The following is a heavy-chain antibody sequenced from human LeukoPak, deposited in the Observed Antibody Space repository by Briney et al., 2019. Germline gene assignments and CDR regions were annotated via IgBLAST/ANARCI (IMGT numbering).Heavy chain of an antibody. CDR1: GGSISSSSYY. Sequence: PSETLSLTCTVSGGSISSSSYYWGWIRQPPGKGLEWIAYIYYTGNTKYNPSLKSRVTISVDTSKNQFSLRLSSVTAEDTAVYYCAKDSGSSPTFDYWGQGTLVTVSS. CDR2: IYYTGNT. J-gene: IGHJ4*02. V-gene: IGHV4-61*01. CDR3: AKDSGSSPTFDY. D-gene: IGHD1-26*01.